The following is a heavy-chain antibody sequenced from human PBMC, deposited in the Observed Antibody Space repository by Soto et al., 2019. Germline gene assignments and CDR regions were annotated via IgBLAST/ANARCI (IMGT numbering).Heavy chain of an antibody. V-gene: IGHV1-18*01. CDR2: ISAYNGNT. Sequence: GASVKVSCKASGYTFTSYGISWVRQAPGQGLEWMGWISAYNGNTNYAQKLQGRVTMTTDTSTSTAYMELRSLRSDDTAVYYCARAAITFGGVIVIPPFDYWGQGTLVTVSS. CDR1: GYTFTSYG. J-gene: IGHJ4*02. CDR3: ARAAITFGGVIVIPPFDY. D-gene: IGHD3-16*02.